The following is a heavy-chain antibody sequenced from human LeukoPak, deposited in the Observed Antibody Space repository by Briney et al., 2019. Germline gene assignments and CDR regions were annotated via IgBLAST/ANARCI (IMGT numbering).Heavy chain of an antibody. CDR3: ARSTDFSTAAAGWALDY. CDR2: ISYDGRNH. CDR1: GFTFSNYA. D-gene: IGHD6-13*01. V-gene: IGHV3-30*04. Sequence: GGSLRLSCAASGFTFSNYAMHWVRQAPGRGLEWVAVISYDGRNHYYADSVKGRFIVSRDNSDNTVYLQMNSLRADDTALFFCARSTDFSTAAAGWALDYWGQGTLVTVSS. J-gene: IGHJ4*02.